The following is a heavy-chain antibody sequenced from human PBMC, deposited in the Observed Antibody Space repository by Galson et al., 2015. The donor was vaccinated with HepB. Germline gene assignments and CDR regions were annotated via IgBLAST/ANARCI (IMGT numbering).Heavy chain of an antibody. CDR3: AKENRGSWYWGLDY. J-gene: IGHJ4*02. CDR1: GFTFSSYA. D-gene: IGHD6-13*01. CDR2: ISGSGGST. V-gene: IGHV3-23*01. Sequence: SLRLSCAASGFTFSSYAMSWVRQAPGKGLEWVSAISGSGGSTYYADSVKGRFTISRDNPKNTLYPQMNSLRAEDTAVYYCAKENRGSWYWGLDYWGQGTLVTVSS.